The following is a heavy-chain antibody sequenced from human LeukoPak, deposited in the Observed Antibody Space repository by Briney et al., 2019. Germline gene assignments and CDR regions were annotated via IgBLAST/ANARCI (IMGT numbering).Heavy chain of an antibody. D-gene: IGHD6-13*01. CDR2: IYYSGST. Sequence: SETLSLTCTVSGGSISSYYWSWIRQPPGKGLEWIGYIYYSGSTNYNPSLKSRVTISVDTSKNQFSLKLSSVTAADTAVYYCARDSFSSWSGXDAFDIWGQGTMVTVSS. CDR3: ARDSFSSWSGXDAFDI. V-gene: IGHV4-59*01. J-gene: IGHJ3*02. CDR1: GGSISSYY.